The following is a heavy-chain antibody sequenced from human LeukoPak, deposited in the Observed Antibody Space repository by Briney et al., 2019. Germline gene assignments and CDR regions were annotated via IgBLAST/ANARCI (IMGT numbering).Heavy chain of an antibody. V-gene: IGHV3-23*01. Sequence: GGSLRLSCAASGFTFSSYAMSWVRQAPGKGLEWVSAISGSGGSTYYADSVKGRFTISRDNSKNTLYLQMNSLRAEDTAVYYCAKDHLGGSGYYLYYFDYWGQGTLVTVSS. CDR1: GFTFSSYA. CDR2: ISGSGGST. J-gene: IGHJ4*02. CDR3: AKDHLGGSGYYLYYFDY. D-gene: IGHD3-22*01.